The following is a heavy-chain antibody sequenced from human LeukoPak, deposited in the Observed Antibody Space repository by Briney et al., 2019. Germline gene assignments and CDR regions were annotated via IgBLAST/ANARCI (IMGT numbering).Heavy chain of an antibody. CDR3: AKAGGTVAGSYYFDY. CDR2: IYYSGST. CDR1: GGSISSYY. J-gene: IGHJ4*02. Sequence: SETLSLTCTVSGGSISSYYWSWIRQPPGKGLEWIGYIYYSGSTNYNPSLKSRVTISVDTSKNQFSLKLSSVTAADTAVYYCAKAGGTVAGSYYFDYWGQGTLVTVSS. V-gene: IGHV4-59*01. D-gene: IGHD6-19*01.